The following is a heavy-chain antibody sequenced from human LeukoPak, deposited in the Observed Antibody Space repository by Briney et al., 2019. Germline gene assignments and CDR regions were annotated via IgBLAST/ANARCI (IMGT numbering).Heavy chain of an antibody. J-gene: IGHJ4*02. CDR3: ARDGDYYDSSGYYASGGYLTSDY. V-gene: IGHV3-7*01. D-gene: IGHD3-22*01. Sequence: PGGSLRLSCAASGFTFSSYWMSWVRQAPGKGLEWVASIKQDGSEKYYVDSVKGRFTISRDNAKNSLYLQMNSPRAEDTAVYYCARDGDYYDSSGYYASGGYLTSDYWGQGTLVTVSA. CDR1: GFTFSSYW. CDR2: IKQDGSEK.